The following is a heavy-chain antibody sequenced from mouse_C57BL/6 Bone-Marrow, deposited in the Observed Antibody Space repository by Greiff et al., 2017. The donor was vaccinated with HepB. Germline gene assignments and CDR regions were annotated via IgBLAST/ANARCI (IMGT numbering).Heavy chain of an antibody. CDR2: IHPNSGST. D-gene: IGHD2-5*01. V-gene: IGHV1-64*01. CDR1: GYTFTSYW. CDR3: ARLNYSILFAY. Sequence: QVQLQQPGAELVKPGASVKLSCKASGYTFTSYWMHWVKQRPGQGLEWIGMIHPNSGSTNYNEKFKSKATLTVDKSSSTAYMQLSSLTSEDSAVYYCARLNYSILFAYWGQVTLVTVSA. J-gene: IGHJ3*01.